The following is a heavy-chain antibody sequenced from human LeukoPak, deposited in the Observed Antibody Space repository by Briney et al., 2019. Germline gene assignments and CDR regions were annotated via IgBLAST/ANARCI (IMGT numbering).Heavy chain of an antibody. CDR3: ARHAKNYYDSSGFFDY. CDR1: GGSISSYY. J-gene: IGHJ4*02. V-gene: IGHV4-59*08. Sequence: SETLSLTCTVSGGSISSYYWSWIRQPPGKGLEWIGYIYYSGSTNYNPSLKSRVTISVDTSKNQFSLKLSSVTAADTAVYYCARHAKNYYDSSGFFDYWGQGTLVTVSS. D-gene: IGHD3-22*01. CDR2: IYYSGST.